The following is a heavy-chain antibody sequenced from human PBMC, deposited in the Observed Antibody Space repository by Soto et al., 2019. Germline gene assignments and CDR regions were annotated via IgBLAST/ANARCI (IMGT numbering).Heavy chain of an antibody. CDR1: GYSFTTYG. CDR2: ISAYNGNT. CDR3: AKSGELRDY. V-gene: IGHV1-18*01. D-gene: IGHD3-10*01. Sequence: QVQLVQSGAEVKQPGASVKVSCKTSGYSFTTYGITWMRQAPGQGLEWMGWISAYNGNTNYAQKFQGRVTMTTDTSTSTAYMELRSLRSDDTAVYYCAKSGELRDYWGQGTLVTVSS. J-gene: IGHJ4*02.